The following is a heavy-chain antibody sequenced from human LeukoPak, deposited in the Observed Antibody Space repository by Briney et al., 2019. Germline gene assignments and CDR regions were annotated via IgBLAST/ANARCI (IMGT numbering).Heavy chain of an antibody. D-gene: IGHD3-22*01. V-gene: IGHV5-51*01. CDR3: ARSTSPRYYYDSSGCYYFDY. CDR1: GYSFTSYW. Sequence: GESLKISCKGSGYSFTSYWIGWVRQMPGKGLEWMGIIYPGDSDTRYSPSFQGQVTISADKSISTAYLQWSSLKASDTAMYYCARSTSPRYYYDSSGCYYFDYWGQGTLVTVSS. CDR2: IYPGDSDT. J-gene: IGHJ4*02.